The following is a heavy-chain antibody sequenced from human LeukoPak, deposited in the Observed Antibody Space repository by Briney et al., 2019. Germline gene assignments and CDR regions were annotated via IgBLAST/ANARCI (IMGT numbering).Heavy chain of an antibody. J-gene: IGHJ4*02. CDR3: AKDRYSRLFDY. D-gene: IGHD6-13*01. Sequence: GGSLRLSCAASGVTFSSCGMHWVRQAPGKGLEWVAFIRYDGSNKYYADSVKGRFTISRDNSKNTLYLQMNSLRAEDTAVYYCAKDRYSRLFDYWGQGTLVTVSS. V-gene: IGHV3-30*02. CDR2: IRYDGSNK. CDR1: GVTFSSCG.